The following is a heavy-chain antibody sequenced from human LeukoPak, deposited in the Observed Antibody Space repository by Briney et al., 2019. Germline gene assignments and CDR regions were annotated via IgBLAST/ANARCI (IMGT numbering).Heavy chain of an antibody. V-gene: IGHV4-34*01. Sequence: SETLSLTCAVYGGSFSGYYWSWIRQPPGKGLEWIGEINHSGSTNYNPSLKSRVTISVDTSKNQFSLKLSSVTAADTAVYYCARENSRYYFDYWGQGTLVTVSS. J-gene: IGHJ4*02. CDR3: ARENSRYYFDY. D-gene: IGHD4-23*01. CDR2: INHSGST. CDR1: GGSFSGYY.